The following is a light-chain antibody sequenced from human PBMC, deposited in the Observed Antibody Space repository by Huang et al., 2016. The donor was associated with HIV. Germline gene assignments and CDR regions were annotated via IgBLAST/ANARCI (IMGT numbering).Light chain of an antibody. Sequence: IVLTQSPGTLSLSPGERATLSCGASQSVRSSYLAWYQQKPGQTPRLLIYGAYNRAGGIPIRFSGSQSGTDFTLAISSLEPEDCGVYYCQQYGSSPRTFGQGTKLEIK. V-gene: IGKV3-20*01. CDR1: QSVRSSY. J-gene: IGKJ2*01. CDR2: GAY. CDR3: QQYGSSPRT.